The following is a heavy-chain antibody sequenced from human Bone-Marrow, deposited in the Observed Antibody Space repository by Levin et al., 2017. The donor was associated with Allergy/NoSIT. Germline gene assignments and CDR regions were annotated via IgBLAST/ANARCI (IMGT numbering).Heavy chain of an antibody. CDR1: GDTFSNSA. D-gene: IGHD2-8*01. CDR3: ARAPSPLYVDY. J-gene: IGHJ4*02. Sequence: SVKVSCKTSGDTFSNSAISWVRQAPGQGLEWVGGIIPLFGTTNYAQKFQDRVTITADISTSTAYMEFSSLTSEDTAVYYCARAPSPLYVDYWGQGTLVTVSS. V-gene: IGHV1-69*06. CDR2: IIPLFGTT.